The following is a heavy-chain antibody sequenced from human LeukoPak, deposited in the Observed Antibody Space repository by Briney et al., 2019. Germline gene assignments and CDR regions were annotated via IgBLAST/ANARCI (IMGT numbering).Heavy chain of an antibody. D-gene: IGHD3-22*01. CDR3: ARYHDSSGYYYYFDY. V-gene: IGHV4-59*08. Sequence: SETLSLTCTVSGGSVSDYYWSWIRQSPGKGLEWIGYIYYTGSTSYNPSLRSRVTISVDTSKNQFSLKLSSVTAADTAVYYCARYHDSSGYYYYFDYWGQGTLVTVSS. CDR2: IYYTGST. J-gene: IGHJ4*02. CDR1: GGSVSDYY.